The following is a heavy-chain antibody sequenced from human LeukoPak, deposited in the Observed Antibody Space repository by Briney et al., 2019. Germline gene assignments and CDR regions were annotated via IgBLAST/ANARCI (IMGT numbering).Heavy chain of an antibody. CDR2: ISSSSSTI. J-gene: IGHJ4*02. CDR3: ARDPSQYDFWSGYYTDQSRSFDY. CDR1: GFTFSSYS. D-gene: IGHD3-3*01. V-gene: IGHV3-48*04. Sequence: PGGSLRLSCAASGFTFSSYSMNWVRQAPGKGLEWVSYISSSSSTIYYADSVKGRFTISRDNAKNSLYLQMNSLRAEDTAVYYCARDPSQYDFWSGYYTDQSRSFDYWGQGTLVTVSS.